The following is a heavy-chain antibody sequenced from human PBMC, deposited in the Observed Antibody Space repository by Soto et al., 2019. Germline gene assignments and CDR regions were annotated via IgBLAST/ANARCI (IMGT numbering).Heavy chain of an antibody. J-gene: IGHJ4*02. CDR1: GGSINSANYF. V-gene: IGHV4-39*01. Sequence: QLQLQESGPGLVKPSETLSLTCTVSGGSINSANYFWGWIRQPPGMGVEWIANVYYRGTTYYNPSLKCRITISVATSKNQFSLKLSAVTAADSAMVFCVGHQRYSSCWSSDNWGQGTPVT. D-gene: IGHD6-19*01. CDR3: VGHQRYSSCWSSDN. CDR2: VYYRGTT.